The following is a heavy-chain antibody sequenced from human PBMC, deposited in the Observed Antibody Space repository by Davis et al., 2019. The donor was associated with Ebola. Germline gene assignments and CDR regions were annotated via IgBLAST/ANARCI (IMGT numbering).Heavy chain of an antibody. V-gene: IGHV3-23*01. Sequence: PGGSLRLSCAASGFTFRRHGMSWVRQAPGKGLEWVLSMTYSGGRTFFADSVQGRFTVSRDYFKDTLYLQMNSLRVEDTAVYYCAREGDYYGSESHRDGFDIWGRGTMVAVSS. CDR1: GFTFRRHG. D-gene: IGHD3-10*01. CDR3: AREGDYYGSESHRDGFDI. J-gene: IGHJ3*02. CDR2: MTYSGGRT.